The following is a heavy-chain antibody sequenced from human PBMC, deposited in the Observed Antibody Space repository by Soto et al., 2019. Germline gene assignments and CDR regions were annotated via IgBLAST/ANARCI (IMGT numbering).Heavy chain of an antibody. CDR3: ARARDDNWFDP. D-gene: IGHD3-22*01. V-gene: IGHV1-46*01. CDR1: GYTFTSYY. CDR2: INPSGGST. Sequence: AAVKGSCKASGYTFTSYYMHWVRQAPGQGLEWMGIINPSGGSTSYAQKFQGRVTMTRDTSTSTVYMELSSLRSEDTAVYYCARARDDNWFDPCGKETLFTLSS. J-gene: IGHJ5*02.